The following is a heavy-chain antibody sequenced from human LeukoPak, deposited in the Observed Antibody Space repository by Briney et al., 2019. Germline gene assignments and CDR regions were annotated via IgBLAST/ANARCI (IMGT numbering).Heavy chain of an antibody. J-gene: IGHJ4*02. CDR2: IKSDGSST. V-gene: IGHV3-74*01. Sequence: GGSLRLSCAASGFTFSNYWIHWVRQAPGKGLVWVSRIKSDGSSTTYADSVKGRFTISRDNAKNTVYLQMNSLRSDDTAVYYCARLGGFNPFDSWGQGILVTVSS. CDR3: ARLGGFNPFDS. CDR1: GFTFSNYW. D-gene: IGHD5-24*01.